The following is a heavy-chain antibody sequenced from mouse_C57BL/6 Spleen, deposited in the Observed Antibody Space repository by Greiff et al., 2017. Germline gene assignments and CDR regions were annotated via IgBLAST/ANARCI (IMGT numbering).Heavy chain of an antibody. Sequence: EVKVEESGGGLVQPGGSMKLSCAASGFTFSDYWMDWVRQSPEKGLEWVAEIRNKANNHATYYAESVKGRFTISRDDSKSSVYLQINSLRAEDTGIYYCTRDGAYYAMDYWGQGTSVTVSS. CDR2: IRNKANNHAT. CDR1: GFTFSDYW. CDR3: TRDGAYYAMDY. J-gene: IGHJ4*01. V-gene: IGHV6-6*01.